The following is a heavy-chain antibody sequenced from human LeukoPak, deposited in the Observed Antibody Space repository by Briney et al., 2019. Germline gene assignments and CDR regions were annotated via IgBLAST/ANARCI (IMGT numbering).Heavy chain of an antibody. J-gene: IGHJ4*02. CDR2: ISTTGDTT. CDR1: GFTFSSYA. Sequence: GGSLRLSCAASGFTFSSYAMSWVRQAPGKGLEWVSGISTTGDTTSHADSLRGRFTISRDNPRSTLYMEMNSLRAEDTAVYYCAIMHRYYDGSGYWVQWGQGTLVTVSS. V-gene: IGHV3-23*01. D-gene: IGHD3-22*01. CDR3: AIMHRYYDGSGYWVQ.